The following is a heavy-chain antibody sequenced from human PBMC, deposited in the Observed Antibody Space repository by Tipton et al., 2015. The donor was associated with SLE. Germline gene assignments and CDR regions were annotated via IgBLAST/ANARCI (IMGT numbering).Heavy chain of an antibody. CDR1: GFSFSGYY. V-gene: IGHV1-2*02. Sequence: QSGPEVKNPGASVKVSCKASGFSFSGYYMHWVRQAPGQGLEWMGWINPDSGGSNYALKFQGRVTITTDESTRAAYMEMTSLRPDDTAVYYCARAQKYLDGTYYFDSWGQGTLVTVSS. CDR3: ARAQKYLDGTYYFDS. CDR2: INPDSGGS. J-gene: IGHJ4*02. D-gene: IGHD2-2*01.